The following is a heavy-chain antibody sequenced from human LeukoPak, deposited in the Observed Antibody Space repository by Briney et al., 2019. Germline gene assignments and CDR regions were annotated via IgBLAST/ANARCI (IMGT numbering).Heavy chain of an antibody. J-gene: IGHJ3*02. CDR2: IYHSGST. D-gene: IGHD3-10*01. CDR1: GYSISSGYY. V-gene: IGHV4-38-2*02. CDR3: ARLHPASGSYDAFDI. Sequence: PSETLSLTCTVSGYSISSGYYWGWIRQPPGKGLEWIGSIYHSGSTYYNPSLKSRVTISVDTSKNQFSLKLSSVTAADTAVYYCARLHPASGSYDAFDIWGQGTMVTVSS.